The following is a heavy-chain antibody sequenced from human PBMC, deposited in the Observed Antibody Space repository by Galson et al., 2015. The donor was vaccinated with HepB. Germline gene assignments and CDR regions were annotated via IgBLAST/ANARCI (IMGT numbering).Heavy chain of an antibody. V-gene: IGHV3-48*02. CDR3: ARESVRGITIFEN. D-gene: IGHD3-10*01. J-gene: IGHJ4*02. Sequence: SLRLSCAASGLTFSRYSMTWVRQAPGKGLEWISYMTSSSSIIYYADSVKGRFTISRDNAKNSLFLQMNSLRDEDTAVYYCARESVRGITIFENWGQGTLVTVSS. CDR1: GLTFSRYS. CDR2: MTSSSSII.